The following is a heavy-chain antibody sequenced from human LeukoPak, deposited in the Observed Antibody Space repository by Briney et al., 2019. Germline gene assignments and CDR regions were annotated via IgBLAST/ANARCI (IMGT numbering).Heavy chain of an antibody. CDR2: INHSGSS. V-gene: IGHV4-34*01. CDR3: AREGMVYARNMDV. D-gene: IGHD2-8*01. CDR1: GVSLTDDY. J-gene: IGHJ6*03. Sequence: SETLSLTCAVSGVSLTDDYWSWIRQPPGQGLEWIGDINHSGSSNYKPSLKSRVTLSLDRSKNQFYLNLSSVTAADTAVYYCAREGMVYARNMDVWGKGTTVTVSS.